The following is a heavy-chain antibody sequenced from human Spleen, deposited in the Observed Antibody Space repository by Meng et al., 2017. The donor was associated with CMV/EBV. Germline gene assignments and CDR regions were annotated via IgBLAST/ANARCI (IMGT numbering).Heavy chain of an antibody. J-gene: IGHJ6*02. Sequence: FTFSSYWMHWVRQVPGKGLVWVSRINGDGSRTSYADSVRGRFTISRDNSKNTLYLQMNSLRVEDTAVYYCAKEGVIPVYYYYGMDVWGQGTTVTVSS. D-gene: IGHD2-2*01. CDR2: INGDGSRT. CDR1: FTFSSYW. CDR3: AKEGVIPVYYYYGMDV. V-gene: IGHV3-74*01.